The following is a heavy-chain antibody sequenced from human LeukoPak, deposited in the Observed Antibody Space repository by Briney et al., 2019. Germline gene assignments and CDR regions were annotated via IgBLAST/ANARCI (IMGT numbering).Heavy chain of an antibody. Sequence: PSETLSLTCTVSGGSISSSSYYWGWVRHPPGKGLEWIGSIYYSGSTYYNPPLKTRFTIPVDTSKNHFSLKLSSVTAADTAVYYCARAVSAVAAHYLDYWGQGTLVTVSS. V-gene: IGHV4-39*02. CDR3: ARAVSAVAAHYLDY. D-gene: IGHD6-19*01. CDR1: GGSISSSSYY. CDR2: IYYSGST. J-gene: IGHJ4*02.